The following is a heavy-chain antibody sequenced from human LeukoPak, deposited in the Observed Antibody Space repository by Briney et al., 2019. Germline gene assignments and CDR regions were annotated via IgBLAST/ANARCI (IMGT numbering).Heavy chain of an antibody. V-gene: IGHV4-34*01. D-gene: IGHD3-22*01. Sequence: KASETLSLTCAVYGGSFSGYYWSWIRQPPGKGLEWIGEINHSGSTNYNPSLKSRVTISVDTSKNQFSLKLSSVTAADTAVYYCARWGLGYDSSGYYDYWGQGTLVTVSS. CDR1: GGSFSGYY. J-gene: IGHJ4*02. CDR3: ARWGLGYDSSGYYDY. CDR2: INHSGST.